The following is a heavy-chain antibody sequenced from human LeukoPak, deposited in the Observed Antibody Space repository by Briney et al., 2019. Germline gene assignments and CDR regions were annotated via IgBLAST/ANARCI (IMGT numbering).Heavy chain of an antibody. V-gene: IGHV5-51*01. CDR2: IYPGDSDT. CDR3: AKGADIYYFDY. Sequence: GESLQISCKGSGYSFTSYWIGWVRPLPGKGLEWMGIIYPGDSDTRYSPSFQGQVTISADKSISTAYLQWSSLKASDTAMYYCAKGADIYYFDYWGQGTLVTVSS. D-gene: IGHD1-26*01. CDR1: GYSFTSYW. J-gene: IGHJ4*02.